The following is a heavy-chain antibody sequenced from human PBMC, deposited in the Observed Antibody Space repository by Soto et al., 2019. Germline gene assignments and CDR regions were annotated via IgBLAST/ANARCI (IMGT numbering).Heavy chain of an antibody. Sequence: QVQLMQSGAEVKKPGSSVNVSCKASGGTFRSFGISWVRQAPGQGLEWMGTIIPLFGKTNYAQKFQDRVTITADDSKSTAYMELSSLNYEDTALSSCARVRLSNGDPNVYFCYGLDVWGQGTTVTVSS. CDR1: GGTFRSFG. J-gene: IGHJ6*02. V-gene: IGHV1-69*18. CDR3: ARVRLSNGDPNVYFCYGLDV. D-gene: IGHD4-17*01. CDR2: IIPLFGKT.